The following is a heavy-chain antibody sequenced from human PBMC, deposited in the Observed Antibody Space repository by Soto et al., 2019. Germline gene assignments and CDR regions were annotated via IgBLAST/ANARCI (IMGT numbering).Heavy chain of an antibody. V-gene: IGHV4-59*01. Sequence: PSETLSLTCTVSGGSISTYYWSWIRQPPGKGLEWIGYIYYDGSTSYNPSLRSRVTISVDTSKNQFSLILSSVTSADTAVYYCARDQGITTFGVYSMYYYGMDVWGQGTTVTVSS. CDR3: ARDQGITTFGVYSMYYYGMDV. CDR1: GGSISTYY. D-gene: IGHD3-3*01. CDR2: IYYDGST. J-gene: IGHJ6*02.